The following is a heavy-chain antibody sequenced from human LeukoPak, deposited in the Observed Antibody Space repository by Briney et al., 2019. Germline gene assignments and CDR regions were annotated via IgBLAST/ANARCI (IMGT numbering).Heavy chain of an antibody. CDR1: GGSFTGYY. D-gene: IGHD1-1*01. Sequence: SETLSLTCAVYGGSFTGYYWSWIRQSPGKGLQWIAEVNHRGDTNYNPSVKGRVTISVDTSKNQFSLKVSSLTAADTAVYYCARGPTISETGYFDYWGQGTLVTVSS. CDR2: VNHRGDT. J-gene: IGHJ4*03. CDR3: ARGPTISETGYFDY. V-gene: IGHV4-34*01.